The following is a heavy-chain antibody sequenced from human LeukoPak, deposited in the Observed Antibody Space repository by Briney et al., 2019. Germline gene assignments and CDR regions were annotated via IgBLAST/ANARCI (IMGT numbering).Heavy chain of an antibody. CDR1: GFSLSSYW. Sequence: GGSLRLSWAASGFSLSSYWMGWVRHAPGKGVEGVANIKQDGSEKYYVDSVKGQFTIARDNAKNSLYLQMNSLRAEDTAVYYCARSGRDYGDRPFDFWGQGTLVTVSS. CDR2: IKQDGSEK. D-gene: IGHD4-17*01. J-gene: IGHJ4*02. CDR3: ARSGRDYGDRPFDF. V-gene: IGHV3-7*01.